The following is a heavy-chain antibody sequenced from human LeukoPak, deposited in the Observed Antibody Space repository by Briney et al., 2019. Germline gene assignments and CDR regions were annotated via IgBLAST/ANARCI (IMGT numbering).Heavy chain of an antibody. CDR3: ARDGQFEYYDSSGYRV. Sequence: ASVKVSCKASGYTCTSYGISWVRQAPGQGLEWMGWISAYNGNTNYAQKLQGRVTMTTDTSTSTAYMELRSLRSDDTAVYYCARDGQFEYYDSSGYRVWGQGTLVTVSS. D-gene: IGHD3-22*01. V-gene: IGHV1-18*01. J-gene: IGHJ4*02. CDR2: ISAYNGNT. CDR1: GYTCTSYG.